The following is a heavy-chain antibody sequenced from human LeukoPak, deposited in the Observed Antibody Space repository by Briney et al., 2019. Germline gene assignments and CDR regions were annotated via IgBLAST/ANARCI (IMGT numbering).Heavy chain of an antibody. CDR2: ISYDGSNK. J-gene: IGHJ4*02. V-gene: IGHV3-30*18. Sequence: TGRSLRLSCAASGFTFSIYGMHWVRQAPGKGLEWVAVISYDGSNKYYADSVKGRFTISRDNSKNTLYLQMNSLRAEDTAVYYCAKRALDYWGQGTLVTASS. CDR3: AKRALDY. CDR1: GFTFSIYG.